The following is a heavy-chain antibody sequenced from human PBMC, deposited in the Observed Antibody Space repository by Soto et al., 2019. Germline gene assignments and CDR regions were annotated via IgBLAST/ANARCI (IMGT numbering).Heavy chain of an antibody. Sequence: QLQLQDSGPGLVKPSETLSLTCTVSGGSISSSSYYWGWIRQPPGKGLEGIGSIYYSGSTYYNPSLKSRVTISVDTSKNQFSLKLSSVTAADTAVYYCARHGPGGSYSDYWGQGTLVTVSS. CDR2: IYYSGST. CDR1: GGSISSSSYY. CDR3: ARHGPGGSYSDY. J-gene: IGHJ4*02. D-gene: IGHD1-26*01. V-gene: IGHV4-39*01.